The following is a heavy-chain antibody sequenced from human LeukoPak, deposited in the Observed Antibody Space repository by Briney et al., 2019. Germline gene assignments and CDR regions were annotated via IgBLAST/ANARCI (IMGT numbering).Heavy chain of an antibody. J-gene: IGHJ6*02. CDR1: GGSFNSYY. Sequence: PSETLSLTCTVSGGSFNSYYWSWVRQPPGKGLEWIGYIYYTGSTNYNPSLKSRVTTSLDTSKNQFSLQLTSVTAADTAIYYCARVRSQWILDGMDVWGQGTTVTVSS. V-gene: IGHV4-59*08. CDR3: ARVRSQWILDGMDV. CDR2: IYYTGST. D-gene: IGHD5-18*01.